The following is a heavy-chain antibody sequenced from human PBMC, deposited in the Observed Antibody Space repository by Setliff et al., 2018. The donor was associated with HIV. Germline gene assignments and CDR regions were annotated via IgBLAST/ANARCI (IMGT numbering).Heavy chain of an antibody. CDR1: GDSISSSRSF. Sequence: SETLSLTCTVSGDSISSSRSFWGWIRQSPGKGLEWIGSIYFSGSVFYNPSLNSRVIISVDTSKKQFSLKLSSVTAADTAVYYCARKEVIGPRRLYYYLDLWGRGTLVTVSS. D-gene: IGHD6-6*01. CDR2: IYFSGSV. V-gene: IGHV4-39*07. CDR3: ARKEVIGPRRLYYYLDL. J-gene: IGHJ2*01.